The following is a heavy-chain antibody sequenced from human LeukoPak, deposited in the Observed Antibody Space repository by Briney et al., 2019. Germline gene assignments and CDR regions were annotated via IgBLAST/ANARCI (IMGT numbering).Heavy chain of an antibody. J-gene: IGHJ5*02. CDR1: GGTFSSYA. V-gene: IGHV1-69*01. CDR3: ARARVYNWNDEGWFDP. Sequence: ASVKVSCKASGGTFSSYAISWVRRAPGQGLEWMGGIIPIFGTANYAQKFQGRVTITADESTSTAYMELSSLRSEDTAVYYCARARVYNWNDEGWFDPWGQGTLVTVSS. D-gene: IGHD1-1*01. CDR2: IIPIFGTA.